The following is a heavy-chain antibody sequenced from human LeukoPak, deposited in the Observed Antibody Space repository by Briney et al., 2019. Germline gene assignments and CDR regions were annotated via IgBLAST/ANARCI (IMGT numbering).Heavy chain of an antibody. Sequence: PSETLSLTCTVSGGSISSYYWSWIRQPPGKGLEWIGYIYYSGSTNYNPSLKSRVTISVDTSKTQFSLKLSSVTAADTAVYYCARASQYGSGSHLDYWGQGTLVTVSS. CDR3: ARASQYGSGSHLDY. J-gene: IGHJ4*02. V-gene: IGHV4-59*01. CDR2: IYYSGST. CDR1: GGSISSYY. D-gene: IGHD3-10*01.